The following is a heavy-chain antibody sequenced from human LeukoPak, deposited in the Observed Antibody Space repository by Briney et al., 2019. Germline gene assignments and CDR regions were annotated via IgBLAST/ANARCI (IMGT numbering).Heavy chain of an antibody. D-gene: IGHD6-19*01. J-gene: IGHJ4*02. CDR2: IYYSGST. V-gene: IGHV4-59*08. CDR1: GDSISGYY. CDR3: APLSIAVAGKGPNNFDY. Sequence: PSETLSLTCSVSGDSISGYYWSWIRQRPGKGLEWIGYIYYSGSTNYNPSLKSRVTISVDTSKNQFSLKLSSVTAADTAVYYCAPLSIAVAGKGPNNFDYWGQGTLVTVSS.